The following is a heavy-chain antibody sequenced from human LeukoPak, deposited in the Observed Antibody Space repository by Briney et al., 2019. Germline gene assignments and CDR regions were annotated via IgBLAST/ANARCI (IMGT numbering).Heavy chain of an antibody. V-gene: IGHV3-33*01. Sequence: GGSLRLSCAASGFTFSSYGMHWVRQAPGKGLEWVAVIWYDGSNKYYADSVKGRFTISRDNSKNTLYLQMNSLRAEDTPVYYCARFPRYYYDSSGSPGAFDIWGQGTMVTVSS. CDR2: IWYDGSNK. CDR3: ARFPRYYYDSSGSPGAFDI. D-gene: IGHD3-22*01. CDR1: GFTFSSYG. J-gene: IGHJ3*02.